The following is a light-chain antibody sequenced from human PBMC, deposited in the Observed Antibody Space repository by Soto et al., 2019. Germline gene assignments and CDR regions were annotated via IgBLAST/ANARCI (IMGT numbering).Light chain of an antibody. Sequence: QSVLTQPASVSGSPGQSIPISCTGTSSDVGGYNSVSWYQHHPGKAPKLMIYNVSNRPSGVSDRFSGSKSGNSASLTISGLQAEDEADYYCSSYTATSTYVFGTGTKVTVL. CDR3: SSYTATSTYV. J-gene: IGLJ1*01. CDR1: SSDVGGYNS. V-gene: IGLV2-14*03. CDR2: NVS.